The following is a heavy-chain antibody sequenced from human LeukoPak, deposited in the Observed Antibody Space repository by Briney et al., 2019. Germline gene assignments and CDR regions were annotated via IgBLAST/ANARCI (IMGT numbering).Heavy chain of an antibody. J-gene: IGHJ2*01. CDR3: ARDPSDGTGYYYYYFDL. Sequence: SVKVSCKASGGTFSSYFISWVRQAPGQGLEWMGGIIPIFGTPKYARKFQGRVTITADESTNTAYMELSSLRSEDTAVYYCARDPSDGTGYYYYYFDLWGRGTLVTVSS. D-gene: IGHD3/OR15-3a*01. V-gene: IGHV1-69*01. CDR1: GGTFSSYF. CDR2: IIPIFGTP.